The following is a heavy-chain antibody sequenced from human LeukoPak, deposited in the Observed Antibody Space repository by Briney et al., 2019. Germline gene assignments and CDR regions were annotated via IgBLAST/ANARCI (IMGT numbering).Heavy chain of an antibody. CDR1: GFTFISYE. V-gene: IGHV3-74*01. J-gene: IGHJ4*02. CDR3: ARELPREVTLDY. Sequence: PGGSLRLSCAASGFTFISYEMQWVRQAPGKGLVWVSRINTDGGRTSYADSVKGRFTISRDNAKNTLYLQMNSLRAEDTAVYYCARELPREVTLDYSGQGTLVTVSS. D-gene: IGHD2-21*02. CDR2: INTDGGRT.